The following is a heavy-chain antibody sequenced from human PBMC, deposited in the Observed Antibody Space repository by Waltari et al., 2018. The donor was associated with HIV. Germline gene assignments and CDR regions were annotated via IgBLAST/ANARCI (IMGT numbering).Heavy chain of an antibody. V-gene: IGHV3-7*04. D-gene: IGHD3-10*01. J-gene: IGHJ4*02. CDR2: IKQDGSEK. CDR1: GFTFSSHW. CDR3: ARGGFYGSGSKVN. Sequence: EVQLVESGGGLVQPGGSLRLSCEASGFTFSSHWMSWDRQAPGKGLEWVANIKQDGSEKYYVDSVNGRFTISRDNAENSLYLQMNSLRAEDTAVYYCARGGFYGSGSKVNWGQGTLVTVSS.